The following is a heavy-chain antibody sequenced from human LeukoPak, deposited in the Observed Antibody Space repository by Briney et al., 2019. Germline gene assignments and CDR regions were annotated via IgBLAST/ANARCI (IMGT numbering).Heavy chain of an antibody. Sequence: SETLSLTCTVSGGSISSSSYYWGWIRQPPGKGLEWIGSIYYSGSTYYNPSLKSRVTISVDTSKNQFSLKLSSVTAADTAVYYCARVAGDRIYYYYYNMDVWGKGTTVTVSS. CDR1: GGSISSSSYY. J-gene: IGHJ6*03. CDR3: ARVAGDRIYYYYYNMDV. CDR2: IYYSGST. V-gene: IGHV4-39*07. D-gene: IGHD6-19*01.